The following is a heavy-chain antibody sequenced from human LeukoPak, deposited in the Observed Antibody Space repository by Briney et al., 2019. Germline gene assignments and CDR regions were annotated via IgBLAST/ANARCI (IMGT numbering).Heavy chain of an antibody. V-gene: IGHV3-23*01. CDR2: ITDNGDYT. CDR1: GFTFRTYS. CDR3: AKHFIPGFENYFHLDS. D-gene: IGHD3-10*01. Sequence: GGSLRLSCAVSGFTFRTYSMGWVRQAPGKGLEWVSAITDNGDYTHYADSVKGRFTISRDNSKDLLFLQMNSLRAEDTALYFCAKHFIPGFENYFHLDSWGQGTLVTVSS. J-gene: IGHJ5*01.